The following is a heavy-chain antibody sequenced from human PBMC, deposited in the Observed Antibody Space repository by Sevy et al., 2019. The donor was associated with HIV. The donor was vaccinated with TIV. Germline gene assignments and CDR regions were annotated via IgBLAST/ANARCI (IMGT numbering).Heavy chain of an antibody. CDR1: GFTVGSNY. Sequence: GGSLRLSCAASGFTVGSNYMSWVRQAPGKGLEWVSIIYSGVTTSYADSVKGRFTISRDNSKNTLYLQMNSLRAEDTAVYYCARVSVYYYDSSGYYTTGHAFDIWGQGTMVTVSS. V-gene: IGHV3-53*01. J-gene: IGHJ3*02. D-gene: IGHD3-22*01. CDR2: IYSGVTT. CDR3: ARVSVYYYDSSGYYTTGHAFDI.